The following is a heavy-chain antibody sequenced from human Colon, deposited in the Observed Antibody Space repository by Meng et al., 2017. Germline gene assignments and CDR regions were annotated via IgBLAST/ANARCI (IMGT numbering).Heavy chain of an antibody. J-gene: IGHJ4*02. CDR1: GDSVSSNSYY. CDR3: ARDPLAVGPTDRGLDS. CDR2: IYSGGIS. Sequence: QGPLQESGPRLVKPSQTLSPTCTVSGDSVSSNSYYWTWIRQHPGTGLEWIGYIYSGGISHYNPSVKSRITMSIDTSKNQFSLQLTSVTAADTAIYYCARDPLAVGPTDRGLDSWGQGTLVTVSS. V-gene: IGHV4-31*03. D-gene: IGHD1-26*01.